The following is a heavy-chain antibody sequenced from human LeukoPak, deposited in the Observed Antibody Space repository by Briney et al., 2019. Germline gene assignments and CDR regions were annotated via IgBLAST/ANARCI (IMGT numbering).Heavy chain of an antibody. Sequence: GGSLRLPCAASGFTFSSYAMHWVRQAPGKGLEWVAVISYDGSNKYYADSVKGRFTISRDNSKNTLYLQMNSLRAEDTAVYYCAKDGDYYDSSGYYYASFDYWGQGTLVTVSS. V-gene: IGHV3-30-3*01. CDR3: AKDGDYYDSSGYYYASFDY. CDR2: ISYDGSNK. D-gene: IGHD3-22*01. CDR1: GFTFSSYA. J-gene: IGHJ4*02.